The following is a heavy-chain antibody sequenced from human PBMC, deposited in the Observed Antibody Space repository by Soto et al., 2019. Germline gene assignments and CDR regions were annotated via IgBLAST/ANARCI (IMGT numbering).Heavy chain of an antibody. CDR1: GFTFTSSA. D-gene: IGHD2-8*01. CDR3: AADATAWQQMVPSDY. CDR2: IADGSGYT. Sequence: SVKVSCKASGFTFTSSAFQWVRQARGQRLEWIGWIADGSGYTNYAQRFQDRVTLTRDMSTATTYMELSRLTSEDTAIYYCAADATAWQQMVPSDYWGQGTLVTVSS. V-gene: IGHV1-58*01. J-gene: IGHJ4*02.